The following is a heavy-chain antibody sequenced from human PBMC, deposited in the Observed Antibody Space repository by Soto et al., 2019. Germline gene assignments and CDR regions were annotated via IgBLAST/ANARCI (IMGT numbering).Heavy chain of an antibody. CDR2: IWYDGSNK. D-gene: IGHD2-2*01. V-gene: IGHV3-33*01. CDR3: ARAYIVVVPAAMIYMDV. CDR1: GFTFSSYG. Sequence: GGSLRLSCAASGFTFSSYGMHWVRQAPGKGLEWVAVIWYDGSNKYYADSVKGRFTISRDNSKNTLYLQMNSLRAEDTAVYYCARAYIVVVPAAMIYMDVWGKGTTVTVS. J-gene: IGHJ6*03.